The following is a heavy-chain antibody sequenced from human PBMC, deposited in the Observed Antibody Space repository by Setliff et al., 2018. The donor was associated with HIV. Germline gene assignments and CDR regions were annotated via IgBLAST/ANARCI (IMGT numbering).Heavy chain of an antibody. CDR2: IYTTGRT. Sequence: SETLSLTCAVPGYSISSGHYWGWIRQPAGKGLEWIGHIYTTGRTNYNPSLKSPVTISLDTSKNQFFLRLSSVTAADTAVYYCAAATTLDYWGQGTLVTVSS. CDR1: GYSISSGHY. J-gene: IGHJ4*02. V-gene: IGHV4-61*09. D-gene: IGHD1-26*01. CDR3: AAATTLDY.